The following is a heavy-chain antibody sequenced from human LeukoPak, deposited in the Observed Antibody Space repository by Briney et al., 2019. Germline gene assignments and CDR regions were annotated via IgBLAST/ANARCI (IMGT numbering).Heavy chain of an antibody. D-gene: IGHD5-18*01. CDR3: ARWVDTAMGNFDY. Sequence: SETLSLTCTVSGGSISSSSYYWGWIRQPPGKGLEWIGSIYYRGSTYYDPSLKSRVTISVDTSKNQFSLKLSSVTAADTAVYYCARWVDTAMGNFDYWGQGTLVTVSS. CDR2: IYYRGST. J-gene: IGHJ4*02. V-gene: IGHV4-39*01. CDR1: GGSISSSSYY.